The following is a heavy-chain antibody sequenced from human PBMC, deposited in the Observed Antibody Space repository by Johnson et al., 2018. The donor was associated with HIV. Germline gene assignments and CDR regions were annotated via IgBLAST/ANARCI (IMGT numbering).Heavy chain of an antibody. Sequence: VQLVESGGGVVRPGGSLRLSCAASGFTFSTNWMHWVRQAPEKGLVLVSRINSDGSSTSYAESVKGRFTISRDNAKNTLYLQMDSLGAEDTAVYYCARVQILADDVFNIWGQGTMVTVSS. CDR3: ARVQILADDVFNI. J-gene: IGHJ3*02. CDR1: GFTFSTNW. D-gene: IGHD3-3*02. V-gene: IGHV3-74*02. CDR2: INSDGSST.